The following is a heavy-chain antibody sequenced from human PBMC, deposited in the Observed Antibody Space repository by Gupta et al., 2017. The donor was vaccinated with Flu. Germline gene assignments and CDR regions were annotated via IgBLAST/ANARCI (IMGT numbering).Heavy chain of an antibody. V-gene: IGHV3-23*01. CDR3: AKHIVGDSGAY. CDR2: ISGSAEKT. Sequence: VRQAPGKGLEWVSGISGSAEKTYYADSVKGRFTISRDNSENTLFLQMNSLRAEDTALYYCAKHIVGDSGAYWGQGTLVTVSS. D-gene: IGHD3-16*02. J-gene: IGHJ4*02.